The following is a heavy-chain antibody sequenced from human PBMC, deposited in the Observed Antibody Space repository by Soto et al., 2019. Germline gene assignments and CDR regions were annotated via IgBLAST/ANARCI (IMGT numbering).Heavy chain of an antibody. CDR2: ISSSSSYI. J-gene: IGHJ4*02. D-gene: IGHD6-19*01. CDR1: GFTFSSYS. CDR3: ASLKQWLPQGY. V-gene: IGHV3-21*01. Sequence: EVQLVESGGGLVKPGGSLRLSCAASGFTFSSYSMNWVRQAPGKGPEWVSSISSSSSYIYYADSVKGRFTISRDNAKNSLYLQMNSLRAEDTAVYYCASLKQWLPQGYWGQGTLVTVSS.